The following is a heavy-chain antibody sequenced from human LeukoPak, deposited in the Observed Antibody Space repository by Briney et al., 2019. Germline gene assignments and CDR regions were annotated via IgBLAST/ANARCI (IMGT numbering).Heavy chain of an antibody. CDR3: ARGVTMVRGVIDYYMDV. CDR2: IHQNGNT. Sequence: SETLSLTCSVSGVSISSSYWSWIRQAPGKRLEWIVFIHQNGNTNYNPSLESRVTMSVDTSKNQFSLQMRSVTAADTAVYYCARGVTMVRGVIDYYMDVWGKGTTVTVSS. J-gene: IGHJ6*03. V-gene: IGHV4-59*01. D-gene: IGHD3-10*01. CDR1: GVSISSSY.